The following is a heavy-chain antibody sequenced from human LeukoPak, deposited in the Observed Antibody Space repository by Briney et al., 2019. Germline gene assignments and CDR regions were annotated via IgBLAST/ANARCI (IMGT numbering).Heavy chain of an antibody. CDR3: ARDGGNSIYRNRFVP. CDR2: IYYSGST. Sequence: SETLSLTCTVSGVSISSGDYYWSWIRQPPGKGLEWIRYIYYSGSTYYNPSLKSRVTISVDTSKNQFSLKLSSVTAADTAVYYCARDGGNSIYRNRFVPWGQGTLVTVSS. V-gene: IGHV4-30-4*01. D-gene: IGHD4-23*01. J-gene: IGHJ5*02. CDR1: GVSISSGDYY.